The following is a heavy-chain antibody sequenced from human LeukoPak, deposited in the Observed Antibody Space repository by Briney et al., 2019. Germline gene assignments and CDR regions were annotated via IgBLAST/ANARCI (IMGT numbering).Heavy chain of an antibody. Sequence: GESLKISCKDSGHSWSTSLIVWVRQKPGKDLEWMGVIYPGDSETKYSPSFQGQVSFSADKSISTAYLQWDSLKASDTAIYYCARPKYSSSLAFDYWGQGTPVTVSS. CDR3: ARPKYSSSLAFDY. CDR1: GHSWSTSL. CDR2: IYPGDSET. V-gene: IGHV5-51*01. J-gene: IGHJ4*02. D-gene: IGHD6-6*01.